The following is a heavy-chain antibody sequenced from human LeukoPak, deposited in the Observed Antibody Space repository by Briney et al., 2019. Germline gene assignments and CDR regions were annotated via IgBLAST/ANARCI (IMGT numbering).Heavy chain of an antibody. J-gene: IGHJ4*02. Sequence: PSETLSLTCAVSGGSTSSSNWWSWVRQPPGKGLEWIGEIYHSGSTNYNPSLKSRVTISVDKSKNQFSLKLSSVTAADTAVYYCARSEYSSSPVLDYWGQGTLVTVSS. V-gene: IGHV4-4*02. D-gene: IGHD6-6*01. CDR1: GGSTSSSNW. CDR2: IYHSGST. CDR3: ARSEYSSSPVLDY.